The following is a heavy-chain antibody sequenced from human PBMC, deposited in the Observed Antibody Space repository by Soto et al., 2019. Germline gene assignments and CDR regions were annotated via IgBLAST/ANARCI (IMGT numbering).Heavy chain of an antibody. Sequence: QVQLVQSGAEVRKPGAPVRLSCETSGYNFNQHYIHWVRQAPGQGLEWMGIINLRGGTTEYAHKFRGRVTVTGDTSTSTAYMELSSLRSEDTAVYFCARGPDYSDVPLWDYWGQGTLVTVSS. V-gene: IGHV1-46*02. CDR1: GYNFNQHY. D-gene: IGHD4-17*01. J-gene: IGHJ4*02. CDR3: ARGPDYSDVPLWDY. CDR2: INLRGGTT.